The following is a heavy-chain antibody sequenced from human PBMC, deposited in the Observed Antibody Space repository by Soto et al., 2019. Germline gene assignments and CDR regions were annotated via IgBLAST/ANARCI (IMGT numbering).Heavy chain of an antibody. J-gene: IGHJ5*02. D-gene: IGHD3-22*01. CDR2: IYYSGST. CDR1: GDSINNYF. V-gene: IGHV4-59*01. Sequence: SETLSLTCTVSGDSINNYFWSWIRQPPGKGLEWIGYIYYSGSTNNNPSLKSRVTISIDTSKNQFSLKLNSVTAADTAVYYCARDYDGSSYYSNWFGPWGPGTLVTVSS. CDR3: ARDYDGSSYYSNWFGP.